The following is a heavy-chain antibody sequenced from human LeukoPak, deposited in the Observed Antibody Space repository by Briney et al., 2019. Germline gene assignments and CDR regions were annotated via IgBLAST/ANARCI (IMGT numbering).Heavy chain of an antibody. CDR1: GFTFSSYD. Sequence: GGSLRLSCAASGFTFSSYDMHWVRQPTGKGLEWVSGIGIAGDTYYAGSVKGRFTVSRENAKNSLYLQMNSLRAGDTAVYYCARGYVAFDIWGQGTMVTVSS. D-gene: IGHD2-15*01. V-gene: IGHV3-13*01. CDR2: IGIAGDT. J-gene: IGHJ3*02. CDR3: ARGYVAFDI.